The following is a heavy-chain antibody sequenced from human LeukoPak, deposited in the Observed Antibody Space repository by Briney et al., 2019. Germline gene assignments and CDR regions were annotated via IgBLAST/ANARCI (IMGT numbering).Heavy chain of an antibody. J-gene: IGHJ6*01. CDR2: MNPNSGNT. CDR3: AREHNGYSSSWFSYYYYGMDA. Sequence: ASVKVSCKASGYTFTSYDINWVRQATGQGLEWMGWMNPNSGNTGYAQKFQGRVTMTRNTSISTAYMELSSLRSEDTAVYYCAREHNGYSSSWFSYYYYGMDAWGQGTTVTVSS. V-gene: IGHV1-8*01. D-gene: IGHD6-13*01. CDR1: GYTFTSYD.